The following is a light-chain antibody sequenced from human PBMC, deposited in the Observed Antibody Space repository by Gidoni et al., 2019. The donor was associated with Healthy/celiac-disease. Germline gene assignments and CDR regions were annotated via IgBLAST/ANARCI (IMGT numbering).Light chain of an antibody. V-gene: IGKV3-11*01. CDR3: QQRSNWPPRLT. Sequence: EIVLTQSPATLSLSPGERATLSCRASQSVSSYLAWYQQKPGQAPRLRIYDASNRATGIPARFSGSGPGTDFTLTISSLEPEDFAVYYCQQRSNWPPRLTFXGXTKVEIK. J-gene: IGKJ4*01. CDR2: DAS. CDR1: QSVSSY.